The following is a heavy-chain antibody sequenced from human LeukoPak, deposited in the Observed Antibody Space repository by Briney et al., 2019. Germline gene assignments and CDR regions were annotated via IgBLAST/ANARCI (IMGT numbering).Heavy chain of an antibody. CDR2: ISAYNGKT. J-gene: IGHJ4*02. CDR3: ARGPGYGDSMYYFDY. D-gene: IGHD2-21*02. Sequence: ASVKVSCKASGYIFTSYGISWVRQAPGQGLEWVGWISAYNGKTNYAQKLQGRVTMTKDTSTTTVYMEVRSLRSDDTAVYYCARGPGYGDSMYYFDYWGQGTLVAVSS. V-gene: IGHV1-18*04. CDR1: GYIFTSYG.